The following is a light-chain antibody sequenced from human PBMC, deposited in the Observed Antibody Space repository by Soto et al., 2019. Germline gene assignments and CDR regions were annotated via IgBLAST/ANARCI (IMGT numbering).Light chain of an antibody. Sequence: DIQMTQSPSSLSASVGARVSITCQASQDIRTSLSWFQQKPGRAPKLLIYGASYLETGVPSRSGGSGSGTDFTFTINSLQPEDIATYYCQHYHNLPPFTFGPGTKVDIK. J-gene: IGKJ3*01. CDR1: QDIRTS. CDR3: QHYHNLPPFT. CDR2: GAS. V-gene: IGKV1-33*01.